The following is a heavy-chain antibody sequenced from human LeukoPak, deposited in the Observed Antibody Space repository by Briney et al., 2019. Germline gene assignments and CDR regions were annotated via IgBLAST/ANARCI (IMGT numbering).Heavy chain of an antibody. CDR1: GFTFSIYA. V-gene: IGHV3-23*01. CDR3: AKRYYDFPLDY. CDR2: ISANGGET. Sequence: GGSLRLSCEASGFTFSIYAMNWVRQAPGKGLEWVSSISANGGETHYADSVKGRFTISRDNSKNTLYLQINNPRVEDTAVYYCAKRYYDFPLDYWGQGTLVTVSS. J-gene: IGHJ4*02. D-gene: IGHD3-3*01.